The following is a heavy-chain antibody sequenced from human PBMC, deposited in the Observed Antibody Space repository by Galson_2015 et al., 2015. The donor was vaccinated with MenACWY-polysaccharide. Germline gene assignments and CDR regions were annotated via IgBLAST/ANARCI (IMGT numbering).Heavy chain of an antibody. CDR1: GFTFSSYA. CDR2: ISGSGGNT. CDR3: WVYCSSASCYSGIPS. Sequence: SLRLSCAASGFTFSSYAMSWVRQAPGKGLEWVSSISGSGGNTHYADSVKGRFAISRDNSKNTLYLQMTSLRADDSAVYYCWVYCSSASCYSGIPSGGQGTLVTVSS. J-gene: IGHJ4*02. D-gene: IGHD2-2*02. V-gene: IGHV3-23*01.